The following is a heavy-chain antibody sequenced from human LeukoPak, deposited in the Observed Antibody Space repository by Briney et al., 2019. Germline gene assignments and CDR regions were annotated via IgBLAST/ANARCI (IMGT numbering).Heavy chain of an antibody. V-gene: IGHV3-23*01. CDR2: ISGSGGST. J-gene: IGHJ4*02. CDR1: GFIFSSYG. D-gene: IGHD3-10*01. Sequence: GGSLRLSCAASGFIFSSYGMSWVRQAPGKGLEWVSAISGSGGSTYYADSVKGRFTISRDNSKNTLYLQMNNLRAEDTAVYYCAKPRGSGPFDYWGQGTLVTVSS. CDR3: AKPRGSGPFDY.